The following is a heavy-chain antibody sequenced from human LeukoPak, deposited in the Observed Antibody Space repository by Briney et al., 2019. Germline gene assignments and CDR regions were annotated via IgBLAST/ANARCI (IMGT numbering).Heavy chain of an antibody. CDR1: GYSISSGYY. CDR2: IYYSGST. V-gene: IGHV4-38-2*02. Sequence: PSETLSLTCTVSGYSISSGYYWGWIRQPPGKGLEWIGSIYYSGSTYYNPSLKSRVTISVDTSKNQFSLKLSSVTAADTAVYYCARHEGTYYDFWSGYWGPYYFDYWGQGTLVTVSS. J-gene: IGHJ4*02. CDR3: ARHEGTYYDFWSGYWGPYYFDY. D-gene: IGHD3-3*01.